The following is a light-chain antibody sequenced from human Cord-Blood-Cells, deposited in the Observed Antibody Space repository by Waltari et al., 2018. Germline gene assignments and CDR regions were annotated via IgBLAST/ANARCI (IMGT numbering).Light chain of an antibody. J-gene: IGLJ1*01. CDR1: SSDVGGYNY. CDR3: SSYTSSSTYV. V-gene: IGLV2-14*03. Sequence: QSALPQPASVSGSPGQSITIPCTGTSSDVGGYNYVSWYQQHPGKAPKLMLYDVSNRPAGDSNRFAGSKSGNTASPTISGLQAEDEADYYCSSYTSSSTYVFGTGTKVTVL. CDR2: DVS.